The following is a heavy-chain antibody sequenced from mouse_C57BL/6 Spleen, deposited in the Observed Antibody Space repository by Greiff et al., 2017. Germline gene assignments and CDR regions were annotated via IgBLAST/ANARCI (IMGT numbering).Heavy chain of an antibody. CDR1: GYTFTEYT. Sequence: VQLQQSGAELVKPGASVKLSCKASGYTFTEYTIHWVKQRPGQGLEWIGWFYPGSGSTKYNEKFKDKATLTGDKSSSAVYMELSRLTSDDSAVYVCARHEERAGGDDGALFAYWGQGTLVTVSA. CDR2: FYPGSGST. V-gene: IGHV1-62-2*01. D-gene: IGHD2-2*01. J-gene: IGHJ3*01. CDR3: ARHEERAGGDDGALFAY.